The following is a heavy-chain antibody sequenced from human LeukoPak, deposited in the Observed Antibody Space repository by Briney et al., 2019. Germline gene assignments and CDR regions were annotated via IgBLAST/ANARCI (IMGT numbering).Heavy chain of an antibody. J-gene: IGHJ6*02. Sequence: GGSLRLSCAASGFTVSSNYMSWVRQAPGKGLEWVSVIYSGGSTYYADSVKGRFTISRDNSKNTLYLQMNSLRAEDTAVYYCARGMWLRSSILYYYGMDVWGQGTTVTVSS. D-gene: IGHD5-12*01. CDR1: GFTVSSNY. V-gene: IGHV3-53*01. CDR2: IYSGGST. CDR3: ARGMWLRSSILYYYGMDV.